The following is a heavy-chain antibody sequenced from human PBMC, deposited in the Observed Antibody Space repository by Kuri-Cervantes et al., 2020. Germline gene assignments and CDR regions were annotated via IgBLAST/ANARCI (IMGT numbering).Heavy chain of an antibody. CDR2: IIPIFGTA. D-gene: IGHD2-15*01. V-gene: IGHV1-69*05. Sequence: SVKVSCKASGGTFSSYAISWVRQAPGQGLEWMGGIIPIFGTANYAQKFQGRVTITTDGSTSTAYMELSSLRSEDTAVYYCARNLGYCSGGSCPLDYWGQGTLVTVSS. CDR1: GGTFSSYA. J-gene: IGHJ4*02. CDR3: ARNLGYCSGGSCPLDY.